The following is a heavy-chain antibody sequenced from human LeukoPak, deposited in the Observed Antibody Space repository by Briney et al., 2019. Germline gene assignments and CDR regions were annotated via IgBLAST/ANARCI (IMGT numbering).Heavy chain of an antibody. CDR3: ARAPVDTAMEGFDY. V-gene: IGHV3-30*02. J-gene: IGHJ4*02. D-gene: IGHD5-18*01. CDR1: GFTFSSYG. CDR2: IRYDGSNK. Sequence: GGSLRLSCAASGFTFSSYGMHWVRQAPGKGLEWVAFIRYDGSNKYYADSVKGRFTISRDNSKNTLYLQMNSLRAEDTAVYYCARAPVDTAMEGFDYWGQGTLVTVSS.